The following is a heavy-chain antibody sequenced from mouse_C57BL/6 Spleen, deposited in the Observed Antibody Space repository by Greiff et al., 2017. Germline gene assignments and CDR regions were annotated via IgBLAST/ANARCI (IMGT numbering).Heavy chain of an antibody. CDR2: INPYNGDT. CDR3: ARSYDGYPAWFAY. Sequence: EVKLQESGPELVKPGDSVKISCKASGYSFTGYFMNWVMQSHGKSLEWIGRINPYNGDTFYNQKFKGKATLTVDKSSSTAHMELRSLTSEDSSVYYCARSYDGYPAWFAYWGQGTLVTVSA. V-gene: IGHV1-20*01. J-gene: IGHJ3*01. CDR1: GYSFTGYF. D-gene: IGHD2-3*01.